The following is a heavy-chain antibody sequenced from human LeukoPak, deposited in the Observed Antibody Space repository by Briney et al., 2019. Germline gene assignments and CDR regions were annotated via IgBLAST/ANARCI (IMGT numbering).Heavy chain of an antibody. Sequence: GGSLRLSCAASGFTFSSYSMNWVRQAPGKGLEWVSSISSSSSYIYYADSVKGRFTISRDNAKNSLYLQMNSLRAEDTAVYYCAREGYGDYGSGHFDYWGQGTLVTVSS. CDR3: AREGYGDYGSGHFDY. CDR2: ISSSSSYI. J-gene: IGHJ4*02. V-gene: IGHV3-21*01. CDR1: GFTFSSYS. D-gene: IGHD4-17*01.